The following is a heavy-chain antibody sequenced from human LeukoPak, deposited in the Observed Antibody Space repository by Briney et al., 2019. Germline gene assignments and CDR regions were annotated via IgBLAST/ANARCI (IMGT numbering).Heavy chain of an antibody. CDR2: IKHSGST. J-gene: IGHJ4*02. Sequence: SETLSLTCAVYGGSFSGYYWSWIRQPPGKGLEWIGEIKHSGSTNYNPSLKSRVTISVDTSKNQFSLKLSSVTAADTAVYYCARVTTMVRGVPFDYWGQGTLVTVSS. V-gene: IGHV4-34*01. CDR1: GGSFSGYY. CDR3: ARVTTMVRGVPFDY. D-gene: IGHD3-10*01.